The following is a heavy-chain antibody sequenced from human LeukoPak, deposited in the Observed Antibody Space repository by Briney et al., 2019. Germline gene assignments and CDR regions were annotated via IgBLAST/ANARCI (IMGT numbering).Heavy chain of an antibody. D-gene: IGHD2-2*01. V-gene: IGHV3-23*01. CDR3: AQDRGARYPFGMDV. Sequence: GGSLRLSCAASGLTFSTYAMRWIRQAPGKGPEWDSSIGGGGTTSYADSVKGRFTISRDLSKITVYLQMNSLRAEDTAVYYCAQDRGARYPFGMDVWGQGTTVTVSS. CDR1: GLTFSTYA. CDR2: IGGGGTT. J-gene: IGHJ6*02.